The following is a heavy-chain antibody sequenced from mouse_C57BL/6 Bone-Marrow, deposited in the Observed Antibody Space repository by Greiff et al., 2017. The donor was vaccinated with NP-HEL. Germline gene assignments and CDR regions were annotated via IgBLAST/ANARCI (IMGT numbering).Heavy chain of an antibody. CDR2: IYPGSGNT. CDR3: ARRRNDGYLGD. CDR1: GYTFTDYY. Sequence: QVQLKESGAELVRPGASVKLSCKASGYTFTDYYINWVKQRPGQGLEWIARIYPGSGNTYYNEKLKGKATLTAEKSSSTAYMQLSSLTSEDSAVYFWARRRNDGYLGDWGQGTLVTVSA. V-gene: IGHV1-76*01. D-gene: IGHD2-3*01. J-gene: IGHJ3*02.